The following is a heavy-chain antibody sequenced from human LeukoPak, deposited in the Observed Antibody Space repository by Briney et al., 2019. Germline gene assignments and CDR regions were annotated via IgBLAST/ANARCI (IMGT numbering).Heavy chain of an antibody. D-gene: IGHD3-3*01. V-gene: IGHV1-2*02. CDR1: GYTFTGYY. CDR2: INPNSGGT. J-gene: IGHJ4*02. Sequence: ASVTVSCTASGYTFTGYYMHWVRQAPGQGLEWMGWINPNSGGTNYAQKFQGRVTMTRDTSISTAYMELSRLRSDDTAVYYCARDAVRSLRFLALWGQGTLVTVSS. CDR3: ARDAVRSLRFLAL.